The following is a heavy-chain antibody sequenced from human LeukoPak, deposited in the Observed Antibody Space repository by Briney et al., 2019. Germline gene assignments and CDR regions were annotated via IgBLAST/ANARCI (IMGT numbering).Heavy chain of an antibody. Sequence: GRSLRLSCAASGFTFDDYAMHWVRQAPGKGLEWVSYISSSSSTIYYADSVKGRFTISRDNAKNSLYLQMNSLRAEDTAVYYCARSLRSSGWYGYYGMDVWGQGTTVTVSS. V-gene: IGHV3-48*04. CDR1: GFTFDDYA. J-gene: IGHJ6*02. D-gene: IGHD6-19*01. CDR2: ISSSSSTI. CDR3: ARSLRSSGWYGYYGMDV.